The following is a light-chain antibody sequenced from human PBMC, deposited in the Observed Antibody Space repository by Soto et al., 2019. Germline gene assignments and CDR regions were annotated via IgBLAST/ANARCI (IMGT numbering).Light chain of an antibody. J-gene: IGLJ2*01. CDR3: GSSTDTDTLVI. Sequence: SVLTQPACVCGYLGQLITISCNGTTSDVGRYKFVSWYQHHPGKAPKLLIFEVTNRPSGVSSRFSGSKSGNTASLTISGLQTEDEATYYCGSSTDTDTLVIFGGGTK. CDR2: EVT. V-gene: IGLV2-14*01. CDR1: TSDVGRYKF.